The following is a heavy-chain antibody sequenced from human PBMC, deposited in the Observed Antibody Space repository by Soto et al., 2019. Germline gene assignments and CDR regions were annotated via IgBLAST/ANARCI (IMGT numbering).Heavy chain of an antibody. CDR1: GFSFSSYG. D-gene: IGHD1-26*01. CDR2: ISYDGDHK. J-gene: IGHJ6*02. Sequence: QVQLVESGGGVVQPGRSLRLSCAVSGFSFSSYGMHWVRQAPGKGLEWMALISYDGDHKYYADSVKGRFTISRDNSKNTVNLQINSLRGDDTAVYYCAKDRAGYSRGMDVWGQGTTVTVTS. CDR3: AKDRAGYSRGMDV. V-gene: IGHV3-30*18.